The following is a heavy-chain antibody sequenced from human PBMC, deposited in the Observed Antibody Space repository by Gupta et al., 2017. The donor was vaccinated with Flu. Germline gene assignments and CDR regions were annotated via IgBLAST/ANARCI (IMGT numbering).Heavy chain of an antibody. CDR2: VIPGVEKE. CDR3: AAGAYDDGDSPLYPDC. CDR1: GRSFNAYS. Sequence: QVHVVQSGTEAGEPGSSVMVPGSTSGRSFNAYSFTWVTQAPGQGLEWLGLVIPGVEKEIYTRFGYGRVTRSGGTHTSNAAMKFSSLRFDSQIVYYWAAGAYDDGDSPLYPDCWGQGTLGTVSS. D-gene: IGHD4-17*01. V-gene: IGHV1-69*04. J-gene: IGHJ4*02.